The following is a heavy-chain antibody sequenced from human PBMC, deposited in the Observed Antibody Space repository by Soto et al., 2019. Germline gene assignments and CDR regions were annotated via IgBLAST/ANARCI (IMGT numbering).Heavy chain of an antibody. CDR1: VFTFISYS. CDR3: ARAPLVFGPSQTPGPFDY. J-gene: IGHJ4*02. Sequence: GWSLRLSCASSVFTFISYSMNWVRQAPGKGLEWVSSISSSSSYIYYADSVKGRFTISRDNAKNSLYLQMNSLRAEDTAVYYCARAPLVFGPSQTPGPFDYWGQGTLVTVSS. CDR2: ISSSSSYI. D-gene: IGHD3-3*01. V-gene: IGHV3-21*01.